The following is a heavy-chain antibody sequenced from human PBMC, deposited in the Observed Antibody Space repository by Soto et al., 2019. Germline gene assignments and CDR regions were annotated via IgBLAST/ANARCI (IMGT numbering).Heavy chain of an antibody. D-gene: IGHD5-18*01. CDR3: ARGGPRDGYRDLDY. CDR1: GFTFPTYA. J-gene: IGHJ4*02. CDR2: ITPSSDGS. Sequence: EVQLLESGGDLVQPGGSLRLSCAASGFTFPTYAMTWVRRAPGKGLEWVSTITPSSDGSYYADSVMGRFTISRDNSKNTLYLQMSGLRAEATAVYYCARGGPRDGYRDLDYWGQGTQVTVSS. V-gene: IGHV3-23*01.